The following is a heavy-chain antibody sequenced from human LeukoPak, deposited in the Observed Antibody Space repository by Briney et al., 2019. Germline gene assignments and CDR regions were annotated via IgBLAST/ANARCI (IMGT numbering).Heavy chain of an antibody. V-gene: IGHV4-61*02. CDR1: GGSISSDTYH. CDR3: AREVGRLNTHYYYYMDV. Sequence: SETLSLTCTVSGGSISSDTYHWTWLRQPAGKGLEWIGRVSPRGSTNYNPSLMSRGTISVDTSKNQFSLQLSSVTAADTAVYYCAREVGRLNTHYYYYMDVWGKGTTVTISS. CDR2: VSPRGST. D-gene: IGHD2-15*01. J-gene: IGHJ6*03.